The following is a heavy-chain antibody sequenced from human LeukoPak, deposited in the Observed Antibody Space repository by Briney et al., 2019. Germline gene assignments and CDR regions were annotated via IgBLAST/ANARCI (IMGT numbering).Heavy chain of an antibody. J-gene: IGHJ4*02. V-gene: IGHV1-18*01. CDR3: ARDKNYRFDY. D-gene: IGHD5-24*01. Sequence: GASVKVSCKASGYTFTSNGISWVRQAPGEGLEWMGWISANSGNTIYAQKFQGRVTMTTETSSSTAYMELRSLRSDDTAIYYCARDKNYRFDYWGQGTLVTVPS. CDR1: GYTFTSNG. CDR2: ISANSGNT.